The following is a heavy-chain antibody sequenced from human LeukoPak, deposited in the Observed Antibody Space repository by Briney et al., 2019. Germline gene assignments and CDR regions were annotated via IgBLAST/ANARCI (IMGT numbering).Heavy chain of an antibody. J-gene: IGHJ6*03. V-gene: IGHV3-53*01. D-gene: IGHD3-16*01. CDR3: AKLASGYDYYYYYYMDV. CDR2: IYSGGST. Sequence: GGSLRLSCAASGFTVSSNYMSWVRQAPGKGLEWVSVIYSGGSTYYADSVKGRFTISRDNSKNTLYLQMNSLRAEDTAVYYCAKLASGYDYYYYYYMDVWGKGTTVTVSS. CDR1: GFTVSSNY.